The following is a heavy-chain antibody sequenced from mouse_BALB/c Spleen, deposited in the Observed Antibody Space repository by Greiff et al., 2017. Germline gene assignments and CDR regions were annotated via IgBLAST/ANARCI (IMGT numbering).Heavy chain of an antibody. CDR1: GFNIKDTY. Sequence: VQLKESGAELVKPGASVKLSCTASGFNIKDTYMHWVKQRPEQGLEWIGRIDPANGNTKYDPKFQGKATITADTSSNTAYLQLSSLTSEDTAVYYCALYGYEGYWGQGTTLTVSS. CDR2: IDPANGNT. D-gene: IGHD2-2*01. CDR3: ALYGYEGY. V-gene: IGHV14-3*02. J-gene: IGHJ2*01.